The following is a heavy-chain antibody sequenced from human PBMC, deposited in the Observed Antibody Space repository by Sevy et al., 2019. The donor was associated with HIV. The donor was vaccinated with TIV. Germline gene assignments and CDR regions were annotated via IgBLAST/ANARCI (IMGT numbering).Heavy chain of an antibody. V-gene: IGHV3-72*01. CDR3: AAHAGIAAAGRVFDY. J-gene: IGHJ4*02. CDR2: TRNKADGYTT. CDR1: GFTFSDHY. Sequence: GGSLRLSCVASGFTFSDHYMEWVRQAPGKGLEWVGSTRNKADGYTTEYAASVKGRFTISRDDSKNSLYVQMNSLKTEDTAVYYCAAHAGIAAAGRVFDYWGQGTLVTVSS. D-gene: IGHD6-13*01.